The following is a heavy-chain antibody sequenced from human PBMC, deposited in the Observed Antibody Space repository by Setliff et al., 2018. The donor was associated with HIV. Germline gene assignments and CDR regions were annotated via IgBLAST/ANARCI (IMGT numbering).Heavy chain of an antibody. D-gene: IGHD2-15*01. CDR3: ARAGAATRKAFDI. J-gene: IGHJ3*02. V-gene: IGHV4-61*02. CDR1: GGSISSGSYY. Sequence: SETLSLTCTVSGGSISSGSYYWSWIRQPAGKGLEWIGLIYTSGSTNYNPSLKSRVTISVDTSKNQFSLKLSSVTAADTAVYYCARAGAATRKAFDIWGQGTMVTVSS. CDR2: IYTSGST.